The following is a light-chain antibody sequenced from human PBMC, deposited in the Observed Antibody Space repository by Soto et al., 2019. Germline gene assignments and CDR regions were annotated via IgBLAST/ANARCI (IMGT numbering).Light chain of an antibody. V-gene: IGKV3-15*01. J-gene: IGKJ1*01. Sequence: EIVLTQSPATLSVSPGESATLSCRASQSVSSDLAWYQQKPGQAPRLLIHGASTRATGFPARFSGSGSGTDFTLTISSLQSEDVAIYYCQQYNNWPWTFGQGTKVDIK. CDR2: GAS. CDR1: QSVSSD. CDR3: QQYNNWPWT.